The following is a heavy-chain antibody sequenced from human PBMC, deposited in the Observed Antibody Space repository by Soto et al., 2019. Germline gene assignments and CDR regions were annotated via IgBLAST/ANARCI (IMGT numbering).Heavy chain of an antibody. D-gene: IGHD2-15*01. CDR2: IYYSGST. CDR3: ARVRRDIVVVVAAMGGYYMDV. V-gene: IGHV4-31*03. J-gene: IGHJ6*03. Sequence: QVQLQESGPGLVKPSQTLSLTCTVSGGSISSGGYYWSWIRQHPGKGLEWIGYIYYSGSTYYNPSLKSRVTISVDTSKNQFSLKLSSVTAADTAVYYCARVRRDIVVVVAAMGGYYMDVWGKGTTVTVSS. CDR1: GGSISSGGYY.